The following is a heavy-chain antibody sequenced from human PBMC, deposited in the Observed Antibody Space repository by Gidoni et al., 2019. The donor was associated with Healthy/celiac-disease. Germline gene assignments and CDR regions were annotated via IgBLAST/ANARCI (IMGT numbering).Heavy chain of an antibody. Sequence: QVQLVQSGAEVKKPGASVKVSCKASGYTFTGYYMHWVRQAPGQGHEWMGWINPNRGGTNYAKKFQGRVTMTRDTSISTAYMELSRLRSDDTAVYYCARGWGYSYASHFDYWGQGTLVTVSS. V-gene: IGHV1-2*02. CDR1: GYTFTGYY. D-gene: IGHD5-18*01. CDR3: ARGWGYSYASHFDY. J-gene: IGHJ4*02. CDR2: INPNRGGT.